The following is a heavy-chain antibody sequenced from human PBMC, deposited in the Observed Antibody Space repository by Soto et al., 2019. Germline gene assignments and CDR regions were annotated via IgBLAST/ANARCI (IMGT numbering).Heavy chain of an antibody. J-gene: IGHJ4*02. CDR3: ARVYSSWYSDY. D-gene: IGHD6-13*01. Sequence: GGSLRLSCAASGFTFSNYGMHWVRQAPGKGVEWVAVIWYDGSNKYYADSVKGRFTISRDNSKNTLYLQMNSLRAEDTAVYYCARVYSSWYSDYWGQGTLVTVSS. CDR2: IWYDGSNK. CDR1: GFTFSNYG. V-gene: IGHV3-33*01.